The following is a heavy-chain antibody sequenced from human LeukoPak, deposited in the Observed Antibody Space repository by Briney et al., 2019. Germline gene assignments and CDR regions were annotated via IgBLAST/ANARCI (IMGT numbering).Heavy chain of an antibody. D-gene: IGHD2-2*01. CDR1: GFTFSSYA. CDR2: ISGSGGST. V-gene: IGHV3-23*01. J-gene: IGHJ4*02. Sequence: GGSLRLSCAASGFTFSSYAMSWVHQAPGKGLEWVSAISGSGGSTYYANSVKGRFTISRDNSKNTLYLQMNSLRAEDTAVYYCAKDFSSSCWHYYFDYWGQGTLVTVSS. CDR3: AKDFSSSCWHYYFDY.